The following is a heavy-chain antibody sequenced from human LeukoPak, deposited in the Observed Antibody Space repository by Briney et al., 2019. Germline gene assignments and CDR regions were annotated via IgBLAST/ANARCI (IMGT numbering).Heavy chain of an antibody. CDR1: GFTLSSYE. D-gene: IGHD3-9*01. J-gene: IGHJ4*02. Sequence: PGGSLRLSCAAPGFTLSSYEMNWVRQAPGKGLEWVSYISSSGSTIYYADSVKGRFTSSRDNAKNSLYLQMNSLRAEDTAIYYLAFLTGLYYWGQGTLVTVSS. CDR2: ISSSGSTI. CDR3: AFLTGLYY. V-gene: IGHV3-48*03.